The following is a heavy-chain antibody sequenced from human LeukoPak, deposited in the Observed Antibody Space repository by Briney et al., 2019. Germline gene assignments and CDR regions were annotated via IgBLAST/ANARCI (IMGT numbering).Heavy chain of an antibody. D-gene: IGHD5-12*01. CDR3: AKGAYDYIEMGYFDS. V-gene: IGHV3-23*01. CDR1: GFTSTNYA. CDR2: LIGSSGST. J-gene: IGHJ4*02. Sequence: PGGSLRLSCAASGFTSTNYAMNWVRQAPGKGLEWVSVLIGSSGSTDYADSVKGRSTISRDKSKNTLFLQMNSLRAEDTAIYFCAKGAYDYIEMGYFDSWGQGTLVTVSS.